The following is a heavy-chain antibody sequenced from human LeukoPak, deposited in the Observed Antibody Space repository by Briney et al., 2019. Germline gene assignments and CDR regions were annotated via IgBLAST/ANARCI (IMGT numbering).Heavy chain of an antibody. Sequence: SETLSLTRTVSLGSISISIYYSGCTRHPPGKGLEWIGSIYYSVNTYYNPSLKSRVTISVDTSKNQFSLKLSSVTAVDTAVYYCARIVGATLFDYWGQGTLVTVSS. V-gene: IGHV4-39*01. CDR2: IYYSVNT. D-gene: IGHD1-26*01. CDR3: ARIVGATLFDY. J-gene: IGHJ4*02. CDR1: LGSISISIYY.